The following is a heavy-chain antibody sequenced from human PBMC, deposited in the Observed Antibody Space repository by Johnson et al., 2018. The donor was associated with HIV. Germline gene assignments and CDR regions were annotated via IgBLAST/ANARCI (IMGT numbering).Heavy chain of an antibody. CDR2: ISYDGNNK. Sequence: VQVVESGGGLVQPGGSLRLSCAASGFTFSTYAMHWVRQAPGKWLEWVAVISYDGNNKYYADSVKGRFTISRDNSKNTLYLQMNSLRAEDTAVYYCAKVGGGYSGPSVWGQGTMVTVSS. CDR3: AKVGGGYSGPSV. CDR1: GFTFSTYA. J-gene: IGHJ3*01. D-gene: IGHD6-19*01. V-gene: IGHV3-30*04.